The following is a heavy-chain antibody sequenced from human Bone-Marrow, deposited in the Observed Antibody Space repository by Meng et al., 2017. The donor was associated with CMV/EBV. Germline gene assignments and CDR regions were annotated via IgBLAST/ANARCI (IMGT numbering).Heavy chain of an antibody. CDR2: INPSGGST. Sequence: SVKVSCKASGGTFSSYAISWVRQAPGQGREWMGIINPSGGSTSYAQKFQGRVTITTDESTSTAYMELSSLRTEDTAVYYCARYGITAACMGGDYYYGMDVWGQGTTVTVSS. J-gene: IGHJ6*02. D-gene: IGHD6-13*01. CDR3: ARYGITAACMGGDYYYGMDV. V-gene: IGHV1-69*05. CDR1: GGTFSSYA.